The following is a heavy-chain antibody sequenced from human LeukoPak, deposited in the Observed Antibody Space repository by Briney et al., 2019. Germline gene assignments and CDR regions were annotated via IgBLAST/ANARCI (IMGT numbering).Heavy chain of an antibody. V-gene: IGHV6-1*01. CDR2: TYYRPKWYN. Sequence: SQTLSLTCAISGDSVSSNSAAWNWIRQSPSRGLEWLGRTYYRPKWYNDYAVSVKSRITINPDTPKNQFSLQLNSVTPEDTAVYYCARDPSSGWPIVDAFDIWGQGTMVTVSS. CDR1: GDSVSSNSAA. D-gene: IGHD6-19*01. CDR3: ARDPSSGWPIVDAFDI. J-gene: IGHJ3*02.